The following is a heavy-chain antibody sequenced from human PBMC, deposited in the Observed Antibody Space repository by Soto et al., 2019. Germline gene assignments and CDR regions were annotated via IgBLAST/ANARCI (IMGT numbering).Heavy chain of an antibody. V-gene: IGHV1-8*01. CDR3: ARWDYGYYARFDY. D-gene: IGHD4-17*01. Sequence: QVQLVQSGAEVKKSGASVKVSCKASGYTFTSHDINWVRQATGQGLEWMGWMDHKSNNTGYAQKFQGRVTMTRNTSISTAYMELSSLRSEDTAVYYCARWDYGYYARFDYWGQGTLVTVSS. J-gene: IGHJ4*02. CDR1: GYTFTSHD. CDR2: MDHKSNNT.